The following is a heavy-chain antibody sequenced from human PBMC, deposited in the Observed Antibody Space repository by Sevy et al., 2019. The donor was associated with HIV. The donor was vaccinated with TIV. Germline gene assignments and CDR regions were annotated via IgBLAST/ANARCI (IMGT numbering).Heavy chain of an antibody. V-gene: IGHV4-59*01. Sequence: SETLSLTCTVSGGSISGYYWSWIRQSPGKGLEWIGYIYNVGDTRYNPSLKSRVTISMATSKNQFSLHLNSVTAADTAVYYCAGRVPALAGNWFDPWGQGTLVTVSS. CDR2: IYNVGDT. CDR1: GGSISGYY. CDR3: AGRVPALAGNWFDP. J-gene: IGHJ5*02.